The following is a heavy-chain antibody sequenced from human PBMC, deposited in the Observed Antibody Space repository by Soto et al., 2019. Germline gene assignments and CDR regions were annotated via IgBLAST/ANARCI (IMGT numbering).Heavy chain of an antibody. CDR3: AKVRVANYAFDI. Sequence: PGGSLRLSCAASGFTFSSYAMSWVRHAPGKGLEWVSAISGSGGSTYYADSVRGRFTISRDNSKNTLYLQMNSLRAEDTAVYYCAKVRVANYAFDIWGQGTMVTVSS. CDR1: GFTFSSYA. CDR2: ISGSGGST. V-gene: IGHV3-23*01. D-gene: IGHD3-3*01. J-gene: IGHJ3*02.